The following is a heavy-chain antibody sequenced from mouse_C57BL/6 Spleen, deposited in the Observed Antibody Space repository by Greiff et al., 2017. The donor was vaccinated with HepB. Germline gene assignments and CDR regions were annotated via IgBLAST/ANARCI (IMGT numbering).Heavy chain of an antibody. CDR1: GFTFSSYA. CDR2: ISSGGDYI. Sequence: EVKLMESGEGLVKPGGSLKLSCAASGFTFSSYAMSWVRQTPEKRLEWVAYISSGGDYIYYADTVKGRFTISRDNARNTLYLQMSSLKSEDTAMYYCTRDSSGYRDYYAMDYWGQGTSVTVSS. V-gene: IGHV5-9-1*02. CDR3: TRDSSGYRDYYAMDY. D-gene: IGHD3-2*02. J-gene: IGHJ4*01.